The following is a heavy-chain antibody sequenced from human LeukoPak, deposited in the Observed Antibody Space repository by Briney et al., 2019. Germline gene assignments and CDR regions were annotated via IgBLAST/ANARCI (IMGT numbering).Heavy chain of an antibody. CDR2: INPNSGGT. J-gene: IGHJ3*02. D-gene: IGHD3-10*01. CDR3: AREKFGGAFDI. Sequence: RASVKVSCKASGYTFTGYYMHWVRQAPGQGLEWMGWINPNSGGTNYAQKFQGWVTMTRDTSISTAYMELSRLRSDDTAVYYCAREKFGGAFDIWGQRTMVTVSS. V-gene: IGHV1-2*04. CDR1: GYTFTGYY.